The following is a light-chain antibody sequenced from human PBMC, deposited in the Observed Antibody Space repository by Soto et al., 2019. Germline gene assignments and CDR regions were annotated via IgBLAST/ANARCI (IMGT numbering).Light chain of an antibody. Sequence: EIVMTQSPATLSVSPGERATLSCRANQSVNSNLAWYQQKRGQAPRLLIYDASTRATGIPARFSGSGSGTEFTLTISSLQSEDLAVYFCQQYNSWPPFTFGQGTKLAIK. CDR2: DAS. V-gene: IGKV3-15*01. CDR3: QQYNSWPPFT. CDR1: QSVNSN. J-gene: IGKJ2*01.